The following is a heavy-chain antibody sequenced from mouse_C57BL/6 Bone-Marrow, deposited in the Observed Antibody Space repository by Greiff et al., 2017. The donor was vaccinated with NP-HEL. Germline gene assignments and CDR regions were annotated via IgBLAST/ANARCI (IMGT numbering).Heavy chain of an antibody. CDR3: ARHYYGSSHWYFDV. CDR2: IYPGDGDT. V-gene: IGHV1-82*01. Sequence: QVQLQQSGPELVKPGASVKISCKASGYAFSSSWMNWVKQRPGKGLEWIGRIYPGDGDTNYNGKFKGKATLTADKSSSTAYMQLSSLTSEYSAVYFCARHYYGSSHWYFDVWGTGTTVTVSS. J-gene: IGHJ1*03. D-gene: IGHD1-1*01. CDR1: GYAFSSSW.